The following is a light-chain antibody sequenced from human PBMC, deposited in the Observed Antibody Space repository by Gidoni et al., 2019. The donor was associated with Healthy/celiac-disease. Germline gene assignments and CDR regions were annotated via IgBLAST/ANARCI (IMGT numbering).Light chain of an antibody. V-gene: IGKV3-11*01. CDR3: QQRSNWPT. CDR2: DAS. J-gene: IGKJ4*01. Sequence: EIVLTQSPATLSLSPGERATLSSPRLLIYDASNRATGIPARFSGSWSGTDFTLTISSLEPEDFAVYYCQQRSNWPTFGGXTKVEIK.